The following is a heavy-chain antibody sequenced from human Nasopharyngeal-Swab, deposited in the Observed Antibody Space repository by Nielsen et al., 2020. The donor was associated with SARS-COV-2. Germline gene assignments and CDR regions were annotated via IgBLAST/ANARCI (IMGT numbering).Heavy chain of an antibody. CDR1: GGTFSSYA. D-gene: IGHD3-16*02. CDR3: ARGRFLLGELSFDY. J-gene: IGHJ4*02. CDR2: IIPIFGTA. V-gene: IGHV1-69*13. Sequence: SVKVSCKASGGTFSSYAISWVRQAPGQGLEWMGGIIPIFGTANYAQKFQGRVTITADESTSTAYMELSSLGSEDTAVYYCARGRFLLGELSFDYWGQGTLVTVSS.